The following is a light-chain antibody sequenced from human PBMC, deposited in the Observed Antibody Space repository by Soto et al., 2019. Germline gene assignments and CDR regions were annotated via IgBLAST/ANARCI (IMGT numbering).Light chain of an antibody. CDR3: FSYAGSSIWV. Sequence: QSALTQPASVSGSPGRSITISCSGSRSDIGSYNNVAWYQQHPGKAPRVMIFGVTKRASGISDRFFGSKSGSTASLTISGLQAEDEADYFCFSYAGSSIWVFGGGTKVTVL. CDR2: GVT. J-gene: IGLJ3*02. V-gene: IGLV2-23*02. CDR1: RSDIGSYNN.